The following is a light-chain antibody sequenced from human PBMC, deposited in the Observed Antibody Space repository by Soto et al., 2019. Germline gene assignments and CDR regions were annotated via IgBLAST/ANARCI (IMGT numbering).Light chain of an antibody. J-gene: IGKJ5*01. Sequence: ETVLTQSPATLSLSPGERATLSCRASQSVSRFLAWSQQKPGQAPRLLIYDASNRATGIPARFSGSGSGTDFTLTISSLEPEAFAVYYCQERGNWPPITFGQGTRLDIK. CDR3: QERGNWPPIT. V-gene: IGKV3-11*01. CDR1: QSVSRF. CDR2: DAS.